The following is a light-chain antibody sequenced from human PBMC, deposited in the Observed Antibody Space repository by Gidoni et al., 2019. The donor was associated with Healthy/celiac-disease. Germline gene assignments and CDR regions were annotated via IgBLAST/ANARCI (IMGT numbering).Light chain of an antibody. CDR1: QSVSSSY. CDR2: GAS. CDR3: QQYGSSPTWT. V-gene: IGKV3-20*01. Sequence: IVLTHSPVTLSLSPGERATLSCRARQSVSSSYLAWYQQKPGQAPRHLIYGASSRATGIPDRVSGSGSGTDFTLTISRLEPEDFAVYYCQQYGSSPTWTFGQGTKVEIK. J-gene: IGKJ1*01.